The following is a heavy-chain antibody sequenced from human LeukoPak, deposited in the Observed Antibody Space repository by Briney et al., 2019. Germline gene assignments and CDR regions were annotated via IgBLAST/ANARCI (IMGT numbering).Heavy chain of an antibody. CDR2: IIPILGIA. D-gene: IGHD3-22*01. CDR1: GGTFSSYA. Sequence: SVKVSCKASGGTFSSYAISWVRQAPGQGLEWMGGIIPILGIANYAQKFQGRVTITADKSTSTAYMELSSLRSEDTAVYYCARGPSPLYYYDSSGYRAENWFDPWGQGTLVTVSS. CDR3: ARGPSPLYYYDSSGYRAENWFDP. J-gene: IGHJ5*02. V-gene: IGHV1-69*10.